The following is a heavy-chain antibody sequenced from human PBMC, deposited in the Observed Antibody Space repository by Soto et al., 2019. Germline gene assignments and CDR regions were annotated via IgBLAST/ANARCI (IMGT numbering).Heavy chain of an antibody. CDR3: ARDNWNTV. D-gene: IGHD1-20*01. CDR2: IHSDGSST. J-gene: IGHJ3*01. CDR1: GFTFSNYW. V-gene: IGHV3-74*01. Sequence: GGSMRLSCAASGFTFSNYWVHWVRQAPGKGLVWVSRIHSDGSSTFYADSVKGRFTISRDNAKKMVYLQMNSLRAEDTAVYYCARDNWNTVWGQGTMVTVSS.